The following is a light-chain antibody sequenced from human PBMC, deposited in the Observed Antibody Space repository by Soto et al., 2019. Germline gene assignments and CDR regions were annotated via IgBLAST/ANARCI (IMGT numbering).Light chain of an antibody. CDR1: NIGSKS. CDR2: YDS. CDR3: QVWDSSGDHLYV. Sequence: VLTQPPSVSVAPGKTARITCGGHNIGSKSVQWYQQKPGQAPVLVIYYDSDRPSGIPERFSGSHSGNTATLTISRVEAGDEADYYCQVWDSSGDHLYVFGTGTKLTVL. J-gene: IGLJ1*01. V-gene: IGLV3-21*01.